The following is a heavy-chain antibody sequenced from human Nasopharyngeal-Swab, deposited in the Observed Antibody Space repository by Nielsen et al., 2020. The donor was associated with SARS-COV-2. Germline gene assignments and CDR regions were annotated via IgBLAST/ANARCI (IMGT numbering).Heavy chain of an antibody. V-gene: IGHV4-34*01. D-gene: IGHD2-15*01. CDR1: GGSFSGYY. CDR2: INHSGST. J-gene: IGHJ6*02. Sequence: SQTLSLTGAVYGGSFSGYYWSWIRQPPGKGLEWIGEINHSGSTNSNPSLKSRITISVDTSKNQFSLKLSSVTAADTAVYFCARGHYCSGGSCVNSWQRYYYYGMEVWGQGTTVTVSS. CDR3: ARGHYCSGGSCVNSWQRYYYYGMEV.